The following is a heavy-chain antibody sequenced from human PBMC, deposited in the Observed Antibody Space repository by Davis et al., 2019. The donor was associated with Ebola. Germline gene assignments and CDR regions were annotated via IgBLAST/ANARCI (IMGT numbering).Heavy chain of an antibody. CDR3: ARVHNGNFGI. CDR1: GYTFTSYI. Sequence: ASVTVSCKASGYTFTSYIITWVRQAPGQGLEWMGWISVYSGNTNYAQRFRGRVTMTTDTSTSTAYMDLRDLKSDDTAVYYCARVHNGNFGIWGQGTLVTVSS. V-gene: IGHV1-18*04. D-gene: IGHD1-7*01. CDR2: ISVYSGNT. J-gene: IGHJ4*02.